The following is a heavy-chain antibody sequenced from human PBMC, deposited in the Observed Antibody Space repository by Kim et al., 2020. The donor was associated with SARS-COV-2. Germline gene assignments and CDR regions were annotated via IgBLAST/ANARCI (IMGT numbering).Heavy chain of an antibody. D-gene: IGHD2-21*02. CDR3: RATVTAKPDY. CDR2: IRSKANNYAT. V-gene: IGHV3-73*01. J-gene: IGHJ4*02. CDR1: GFSFSGSA. Sequence: GGSLRLSCAASGFSFSGSAIHWVRQASGKGLAWIGRIRSKANNYATAYAASVKGRFTISRDDSRNTAYLQMNSLKNEDTAVYYCRATVTAKPDYWGQGTLVTVSS.